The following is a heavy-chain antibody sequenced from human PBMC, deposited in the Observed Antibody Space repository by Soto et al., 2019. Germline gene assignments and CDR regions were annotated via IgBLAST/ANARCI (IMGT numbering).Heavy chain of an antibody. CDR1: GGSISSYY. D-gene: IGHD3-9*01. CDR3: AGSDLYYDILTGFDY. V-gene: IGHV4-59*08. Sequence: SETLSLTCTVSGGSISSYYWSWIRQPPGKGLEWIGYIYYSGSTNYNPSLKSRVTISVDTSKNQFSLKLSSVTAADTAVYYCAGSDLYYDILTGFDYWGQGTLVTVSS. CDR2: IYYSGST. J-gene: IGHJ4*02.